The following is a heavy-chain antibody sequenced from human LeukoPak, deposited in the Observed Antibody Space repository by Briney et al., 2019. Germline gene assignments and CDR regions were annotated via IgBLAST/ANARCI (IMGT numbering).Heavy chain of an antibody. J-gene: IGHJ5*02. Sequence: GGSLRLSCAASGFTFSSHAMSWVRQAPGKGLEWVSAISGSGGSTYYADSVKGRFTISRDNSKNTLYLQMNSLRAEDTAVYYCAKGGVPAANGAWFDPWGQGTLVTVSS. CDR3: AKGGVPAANGAWFDP. V-gene: IGHV3-23*01. CDR2: ISGSGGST. CDR1: GFTFSSHA. D-gene: IGHD2-2*01.